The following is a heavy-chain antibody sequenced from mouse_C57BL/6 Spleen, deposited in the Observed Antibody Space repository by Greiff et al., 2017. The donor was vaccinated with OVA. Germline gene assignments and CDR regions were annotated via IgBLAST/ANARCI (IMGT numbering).Heavy chain of an antibody. Sequence: VHLVESGPELVKPGASVKLSCKASGYTFTSYDINWVKQRPGQGLEWIGWIYPRDGSTKYNEKFKGKATLTVDTSSSTAYMELHSLTSEDSAVYFCAREDYYGSFYAMDYWGQGTSVTVSS. V-gene: IGHV1-85*01. J-gene: IGHJ4*01. D-gene: IGHD1-1*01. CDR2: IYPRDGST. CDR1: GYTFTSYD. CDR3: AREDYYGSFYAMDY.